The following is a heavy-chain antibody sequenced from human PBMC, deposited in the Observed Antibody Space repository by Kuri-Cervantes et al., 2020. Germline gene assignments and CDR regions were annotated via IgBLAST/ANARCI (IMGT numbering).Heavy chain of an antibody. D-gene: IGHD3-10*01. Sequence: LSLTCAASGFTFSSYGMHWVRQAPGKGLEWVAVISNDGSYKSYADTVKGRFTISRDNSKNTLYLQMNSLRAEDTAVYYCARDRKPGGYYYYGMDVWAKEPRSPSP. J-gene: IGHJ6*02. V-gene: IGHV3-30*03. CDR1: GFTFSSYG. CDR3: ARDRKPGGYYYYGMDV. CDR2: ISNDGSYK.